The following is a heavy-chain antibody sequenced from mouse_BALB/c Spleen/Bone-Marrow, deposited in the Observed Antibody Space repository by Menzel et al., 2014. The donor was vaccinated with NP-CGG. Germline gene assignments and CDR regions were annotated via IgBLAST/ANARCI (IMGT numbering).Heavy chain of an antibody. CDR3: ARGVNYNYAYFDY. CDR2: IYPTTGYT. Sequence: QVQLKHSGAELARPGASVKMSCKASGYTFTSYTMHWVKQRPGQGLEWIGYIYPTTGYTNYNQTFKDKASMTADKSSSTAYMQLSSLTSEDSAVYYCARGVNYNYAYFDYWGQGTTLTVSS. D-gene: IGHD1-1*01. J-gene: IGHJ2*01. CDR1: GYTFTSYT. V-gene: IGHV1-4*01.